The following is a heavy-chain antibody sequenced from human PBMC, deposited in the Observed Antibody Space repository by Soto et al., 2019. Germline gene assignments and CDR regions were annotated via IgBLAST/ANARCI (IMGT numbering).Heavy chain of an antibody. CDR1: GYTFTSSY. CDR3: ARILQSGSYWAFDY. CDR2: INPSGGST. Sequence: QVQLVQSGAEVKKPGASVKVPCRASGYTFTSSYMHWVRQPPEQGLEWMGKINPSGGSTSYAQKFQGRVTMTRDTSTSTVYMELSSLRSEDTAVYYCARILQSGSYWAFDYWGQGTLVTVSS. J-gene: IGHJ4*02. D-gene: IGHD1-26*01. V-gene: IGHV1-46*01.